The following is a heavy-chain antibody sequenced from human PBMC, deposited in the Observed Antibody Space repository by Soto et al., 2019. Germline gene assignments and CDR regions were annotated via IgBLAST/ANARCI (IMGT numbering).Heavy chain of an antibody. CDR1: GFTFSSYG. D-gene: IGHD1-26*01. V-gene: IGHV3-30*18. Sequence: GGSLRLSCAASGFTFSSYGMHWVRQAPGKGLEWVAVISYDGSNKYYADSVKGRFTISRDNSKNTLYLQMNSLRAEDTAVYYCANQGGATMGYYYGMDVWGQGTTVTVSS. CDR3: ANQGGATMGYYYGMDV. CDR2: ISYDGSNK. J-gene: IGHJ6*02.